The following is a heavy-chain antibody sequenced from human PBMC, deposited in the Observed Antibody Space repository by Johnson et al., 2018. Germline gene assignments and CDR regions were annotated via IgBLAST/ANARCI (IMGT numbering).Heavy chain of an antibody. CDR3: TREEATADFFYYGMDV. J-gene: IGHJ6*02. CDR1: GFTFGDYV. Sequence: VQLVQSGGGLVKPGRSLRLACTGAGFTFGDYVLSWFRQAPGKGLEWVGFIRSKAYGGTTEYAAPVRGRFTISRDDSKSIAYLQRNSLKTEDTAVYFCTREEATADFFYYGMDVWGQGTTVIVSS. CDR2: IRSKAYGGTT. V-gene: IGHV3-49*05. D-gene: IGHD1-26*01.